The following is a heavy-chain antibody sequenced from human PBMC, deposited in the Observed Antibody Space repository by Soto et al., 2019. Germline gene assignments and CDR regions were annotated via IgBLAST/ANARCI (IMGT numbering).Heavy chain of an antibody. CDR2: ISGSGGTT. V-gene: IGHV3-23*01. D-gene: IGHD2-21*02. CDR1: GFTFSSYA. J-gene: IGHJ4*02. CDR3: ARNCGGDCYTNFDY. Sequence: EVQLLESGGGLVQPGGSLRLSCAASGFTFSSYAMSWVRQAPGRGLEWVSAISGSGGTTYYGDSVRGRFTVSRDNSRATLYLQMNSLRADDTALYYCARNCGGDCYTNFDYWGQGTLVTVSS.